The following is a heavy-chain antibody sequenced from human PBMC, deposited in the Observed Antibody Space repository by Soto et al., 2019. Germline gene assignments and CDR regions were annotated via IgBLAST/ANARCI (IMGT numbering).Heavy chain of an antibody. V-gene: IGHV4-30-2*01. D-gene: IGHD6-25*01. CDR1: GPSISTCDFS. J-gene: IGHJ6*02. CDR3: ARGPAHYYYGMDV. CDR2: IYRSGST. Sequence: PPETLSLTCVVSGPSISTCDFSSTWIRQPPGHGLVYAGYIYRSGSTYYNPSLNRPDSISLRKSKNQFSPNLTSVTAADPAVYYCARGPAHYYYGMDVWGQGTKVTDS.